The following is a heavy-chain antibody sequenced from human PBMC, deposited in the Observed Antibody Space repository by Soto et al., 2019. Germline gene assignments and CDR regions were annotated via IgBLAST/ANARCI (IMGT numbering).Heavy chain of an antibody. Sequence: GXSVNGSCNATRFTFSDYSIHWVRQAPGQGLEWMGWINPKSGGTKYAPKFQGGVTMTRDTSITTAYMELSRLRSGDTAVYYCAREPATAKPEGVDFWGQGTLVTVSS. CDR3: AREPATAKPEGVDF. CDR1: RFTFSDYS. CDR2: INPKSGGT. V-gene: IGHV1-2*02. J-gene: IGHJ4*02. D-gene: IGHD1-1*01.